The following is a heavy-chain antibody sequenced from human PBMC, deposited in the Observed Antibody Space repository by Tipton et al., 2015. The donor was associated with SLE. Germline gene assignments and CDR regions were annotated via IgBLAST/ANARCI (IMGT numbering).Heavy chain of an antibody. V-gene: IGHV3-11*01. CDR3: ARDNADTRVEGIRIVTSYYFDF. CDR1: GFMLRDYS. J-gene: IGHJ4*02. Sequence: SLRLSCAASGFMLRDYSMSWIRQSPGKGLEWVAYVSGSGSAVYYADSVKGRFTLSRDDARNSLFLQMDNLRAEDTGVYYCARDNADTRVEGIRIVTSYYFDFWGQGTLVTVSS. CDR2: VSGSGSAV. D-gene: IGHD2-15*01.